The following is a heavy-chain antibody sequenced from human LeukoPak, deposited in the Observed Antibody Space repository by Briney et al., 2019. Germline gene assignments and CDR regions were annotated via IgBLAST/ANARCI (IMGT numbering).Heavy chain of an antibody. CDR1: GGSISSGGYY. CDR3: ARDSIAANFDY. D-gene: IGHD6-6*01. CDR2: IYHRGST. Sequence: SQTLSLTCTVSGGSISSGGYYRSWIRQPPGKGLEWIGYIYHRGSTYYNPSLKSRVTISVDRSKNQFSLKPSSVTAADTAVYYCARDSIAANFDYWGQGTLVTVSS. J-gene: IGHJ4*02. V-gene: IGHV4-30-2*01.